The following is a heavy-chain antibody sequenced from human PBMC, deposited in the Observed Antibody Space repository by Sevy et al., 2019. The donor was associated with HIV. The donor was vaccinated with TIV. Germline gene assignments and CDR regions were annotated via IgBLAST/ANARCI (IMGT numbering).Heavy chain of an antibody. CDR3: ARLRYSDPSGQYYGGGADYFDY. Sequence: ASVKVSCSTSGYTFSVHYIYWVRQAAGQGLEWMGWLNPNPGDTNFSPKFQGRVTMTRDSSINTAYMELSRLTSADTAVYFCARLRYSDPSGQYYGGGADYFDYWGQGTLVTVSS. CDR1: GYTFSVHY. J-gene: IGHJ4*02. V-gene: IGHV1-2*02. CDR2: LNPNPGDT. D-gene: IGHD3-22*01.